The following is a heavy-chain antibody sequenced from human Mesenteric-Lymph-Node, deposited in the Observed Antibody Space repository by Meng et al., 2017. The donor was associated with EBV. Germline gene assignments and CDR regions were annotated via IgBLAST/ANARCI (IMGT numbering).Heavy chain of an antibody. CDR1: GYTFTGFY. CDR2: INPNSGDT. Sequence: RPGHAGAEVKKPDASVKYSCKASGYTFTGFYIPWVRRAPGQGPEWLGRINPNSGDTIYAQKFQGRVTMTRDTSINTAYMDLSGLTSDDTAMYFCAREGPATAPFYWGRGPWSPSPQ. J-gene: IGHJ4*02. D-gene: IGHD6-13*01. CDR3: AREGPATAPFY. V-gene: IGHV1-2*06.